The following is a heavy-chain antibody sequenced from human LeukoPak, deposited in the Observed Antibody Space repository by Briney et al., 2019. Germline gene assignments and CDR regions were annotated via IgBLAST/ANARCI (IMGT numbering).Heavy chain of an antibody. CDR3: TRDPHGYWWFDP. D-gene: IGHD5-18*01. Sequence: GGSPRFPGVASGFTFRNYWIHWARQDPGKGLVWVSRINSDGSSTTYADSVKGRFTISRDNAKNTLYLQMNSMRAEDSAVYYCTRDPHGYWWFDPWGQGTLVTVSS. V-gene: IGHV3-74*03. J-gene: IGHJ5*02. CDR2: INSDGSST. CDR1: GFTFRNYW.